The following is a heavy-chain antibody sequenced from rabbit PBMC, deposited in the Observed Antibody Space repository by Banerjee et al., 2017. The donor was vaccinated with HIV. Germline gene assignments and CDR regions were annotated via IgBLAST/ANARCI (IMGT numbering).Heavy chain of an antibody. V-gene: IGHV1S40*01. J-gene: IGHJ4*01. CDR1: GFSFSSSYY. Sequence: QSLEESGGDLVKPGASLTLTCTASGFSFSSSYYMCWVRQAPGKGLEWIGCIYTGSSGDTYYASWAKGRFTISKTSSTTVTLQMTSLTAADTATYFCARSGHTDVYVGYVYGLNLWGPGTLVTVS. CDR2: IYTGSSGDT. D-gene: IGHD6-1*01. CDR3: ARSGHTDVYVGYVYGLNL.